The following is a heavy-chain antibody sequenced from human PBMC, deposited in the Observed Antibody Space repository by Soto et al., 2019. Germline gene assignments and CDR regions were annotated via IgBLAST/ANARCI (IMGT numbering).Heavy chain of an antibody. CDR3: VRAAGYSGDNYVYYYGMDV. Sequence: QVQLVESGGGVVQPGRSLRLSCTASGFSFSTYGMHWVRQAPGKGLEWVALVWYDGRNKHYVGSVEGRFTISRDNSKNTLYLQMNSLRDEDTAVYYCVRAAGYSGDNYVYYYGMDVWGQGTTVTVSS. CDR2: VWYDGRNK. V-gene: IGHV3-33*01. J-gene: IGHJ6*02. D-gene: IGHD5-12*01. CDR1: GFSFSTYG.